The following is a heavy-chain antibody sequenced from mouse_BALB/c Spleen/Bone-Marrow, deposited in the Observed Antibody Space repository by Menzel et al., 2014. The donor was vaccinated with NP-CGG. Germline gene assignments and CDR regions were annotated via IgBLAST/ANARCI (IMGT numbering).Heavy chain of an antibody. D-gene: IGHD4-1*01. CDR3: ARVWDYWYFDV. V-gene: IGHV5-15*02. CDR1: GFTFSDYA. Sequence: DVMLAESGGGLVQPGGSRKLSCAASGFTFSDYAMAWVRQAPGKGPEWVAFISNLAFSIYYADTVTGRFTISRENAKNTLYLEMTSLRSEDTAMYYCARVWDYWYFDVWGAGTTVTVSS. J-gene: IGHJ1*01. CDR2: ISNLAFSI.